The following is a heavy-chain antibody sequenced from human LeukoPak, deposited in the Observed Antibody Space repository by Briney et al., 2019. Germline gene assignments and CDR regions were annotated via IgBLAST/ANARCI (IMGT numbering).Heavy chain of an antibody. CDR1: GYTFTSYY. CDR2: INPSGGST. V-gene: IGHV1-46*01. CDR3: ARDGASIAVAAENWFDP. D-gene: IGHD6-19*01. J-gene: IGHJ5*02. Sequence: ASVKVSCKASGYTFTSYYMHWVRQAPGQGLEWMGIINPSGGSTSYAQKFQGRVTMTRDTSTSTVYMELSSLRSEDTAVYYCARDGASIAVAAENWFDPWGQGTLVTVSS.